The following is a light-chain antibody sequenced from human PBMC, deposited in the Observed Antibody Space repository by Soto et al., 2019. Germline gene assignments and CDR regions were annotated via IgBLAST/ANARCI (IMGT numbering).Light chain of an antibody. J-gene: IGKJ5*01. CDR3: QQSYSTPPT. CDR2: AAS. Sequence: IQMTQSPSSLSASVGDRVTMPRRASRSNSRYLNWYKQRPGQATQLLIYAASSLHSGVPSRFSGSGSGTDFTLTISSLQHEDFATYYCQQSYSTPPTFGQGTRLEI. V-gene: IGKV1-39*01. CDR1: RSNSRY.